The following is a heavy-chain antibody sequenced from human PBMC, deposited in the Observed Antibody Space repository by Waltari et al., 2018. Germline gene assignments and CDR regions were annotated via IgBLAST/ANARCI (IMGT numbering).Heavy chain of an antibody. Sequence: QITLKESGPTLVKSTQTLTLPCTFPGFLLRASGLVVGWIRQPPGKALEWLALIYWDDVKRYRPSLKNRLTTTQDTSKNQVVLTMTNMDPVDTGTYYCAHRGGDLAYDYWGQGTLVTVSS. J-gene: IGHJ4*02. V-gene: IGHV2-5*02. CDR3: AHRGGDLAYDY. D-gene: IGHD3-10*01. CDR1: GFLLRASGLV. CDR2: IYWDDVK.